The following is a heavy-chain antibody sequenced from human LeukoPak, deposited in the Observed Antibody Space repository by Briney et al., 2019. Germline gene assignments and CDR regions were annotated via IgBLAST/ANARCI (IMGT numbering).Heavy chain of an antibody. J-gene: IGHJ4*02. V-gene: IGHV4-28*01. D-gene: IGHD3-10*01. CDR3: ARKENVYYYFDY. CDR2: IYHSGTT. Sequence: SDTLSLTCAVSGYSITSSSWWGWIRPPPGKGLEWIGYIYHSGTTYYNPSLQSRVTMSVDTSKNQFSLKLSSVTAVDTAVYYCARKENVYYYFDYWGQGTLVTVSS. CDR1: GYSITSSSW.